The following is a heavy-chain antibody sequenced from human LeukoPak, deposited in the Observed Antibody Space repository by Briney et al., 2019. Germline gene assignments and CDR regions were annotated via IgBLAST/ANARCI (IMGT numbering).Heavy chain of an antibody. CDR3: ARGYGTGGRCYWGDF. CDR1: GGSISSSSYY. V-gene: IGHV4-39*01. J-gene: IGHJ4*02. CDR2: IYYSGST. Sequence: SETLSLTCTVSGGSISSSSYYWGWIRQPPGKGLEWIGSIYYSGSTYYNPSLKSRVTISVDTSKNQFSLKLSSVTAADTAVYYCARGYGTGGRCYWGDFWGQGTLVTVSS. D-gene: IGHD2-15*01.